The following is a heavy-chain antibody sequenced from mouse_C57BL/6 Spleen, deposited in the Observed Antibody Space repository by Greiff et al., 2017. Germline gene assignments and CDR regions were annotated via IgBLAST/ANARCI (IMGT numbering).Heavy chain of an antibody. CDR3: ARWTVTTGYCFDY. J-gene: IGHJ2*01. Sequence: EVKLVESGGGLVKPGGSLKLSCAASGFTFSDYGMHWVRQAPEKGLEWVAYISSGSSTIYYADTVKGRFTISRDNAKNTLFMQLTSLRSGNTAMYYCARWTVTTGYCFDYWGQGTTLTVSS. CDR1: GFTFSDYG. V-gene: IGHV5-17*01. CDR2: ISSGSSTI. D-gene: IGHD2-2*01.